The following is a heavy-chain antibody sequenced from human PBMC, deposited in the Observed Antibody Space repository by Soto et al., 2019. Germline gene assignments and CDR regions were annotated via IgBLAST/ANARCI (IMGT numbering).Heavy chain of an antibody. Sequence: ASVKVSCKASGYTFTSYGISWVRQAPGQGLEWMGWISAYNGNTNYAQKLQGRVTMTTDTSTSTAYMELRSLRSDDTAVYYCARREGGDSSSWYPVDYWGQGTLVTVSS. CDR3: ARREGGDSSSWYPVDY. V-gene: IGHV1-18*04. CDR1: GYTFTSYG. J-gene: IGHJ4*02. D-gene: IGHD6-13*01. CDR2: ISAYNGNT.